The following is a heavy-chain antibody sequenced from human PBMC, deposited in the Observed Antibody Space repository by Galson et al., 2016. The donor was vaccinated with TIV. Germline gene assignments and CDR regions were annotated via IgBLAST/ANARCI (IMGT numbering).Heavy chain of an antibody. D-gene: IGHD2-21*01. CDR1: GYSFTTYA. CDR3: ARPPYCGGDCYKYDR. Sequence: SCKASGYSFTTYAMHWVRQAPGQGLEWMGCINAGNSNTKYSQKFQGRLTITRDTFARTAYMELSSLTSADAAVYYCARPPYCGGDCYKYDRWGQGTLVTVSS. CDR2: INAGNSNT. J-gene: IGHJ4*02. V-gene: IGHV1-3*01.